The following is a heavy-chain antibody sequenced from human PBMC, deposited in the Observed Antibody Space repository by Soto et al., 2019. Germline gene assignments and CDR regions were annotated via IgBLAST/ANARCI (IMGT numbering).Heavy chain of an antibody. D-gene: IGHD1-1*01. J-gene: IGHJ4*02. Sequence: DSVKGRFTISRDNAKNSLYLQMNSLRAEDTAVYYCARHHAPDWNSDYWGQGTLVTVSS. V-gene: IGHV3-7*01. CDR3: ARHHAPDWNSDY.